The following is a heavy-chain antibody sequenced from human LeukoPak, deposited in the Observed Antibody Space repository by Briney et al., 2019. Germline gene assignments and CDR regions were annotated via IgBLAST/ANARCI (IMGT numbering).Heavy chain of an antibody. J-gene: IGHJ4*02. CDR1: GGSISSYY. CDR2: IYYSGST. CDR3: ARTTVTFDY. D-gene: IGHD4-11*01. V-gene: IGHV4-59*01. Sequence: SETLSLSCTVSGGSISSYYWSWIRQPPGKGLEWMGYIYYSGSTNYNPSLKSRVAIAIDTSKNQFSVKLSSVTAADTAVYYCARTTVTFDYWCQGTLVTVSS.